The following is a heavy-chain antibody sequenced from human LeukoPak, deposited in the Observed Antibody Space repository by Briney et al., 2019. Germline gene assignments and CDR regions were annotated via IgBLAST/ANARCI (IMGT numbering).Heavy chain of an antibody. CDR3: ARVRSGITMIVVVLDY. J-gene: IGHJ4*02. D-gene: IGHD3-22*01. Sequence: ASVKVSCKASGSTFTYYDINWVRKATGQGLEWMGWMNPNSGNTGYAQKFQGRVIITRNTSISTAYMELSSLRSEDTAVYYCARVRSGITMIVVVLDYWGQGTLVTVSS. V-gene: IGHV1-8*01. CDR2: MNPNSGNT. CDR1: GSTFTYYD.